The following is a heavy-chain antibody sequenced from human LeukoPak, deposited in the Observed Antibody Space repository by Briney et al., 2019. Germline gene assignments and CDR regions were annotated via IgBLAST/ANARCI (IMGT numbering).Heavy chain of an antibody. CDR3: ARLGGSTTVTLSDYYMDV. J-gene: IGHJ6*03. Sequence: GESLKISCKGSGYSFTSYWIGWVRQMPGKGLEWMGIIYPGDSDTRYSPSFQGQVTISADKSISTAYLQWSSLKASDTAMYYCARLGGSTTVTLSDYYMDVWGKGTTVTVSS. CDR2: IYPGDSDT. D-gene: IGHD4-11*01. V-gene: IGHV5-51*01. CDR1: GYSFTSYW.